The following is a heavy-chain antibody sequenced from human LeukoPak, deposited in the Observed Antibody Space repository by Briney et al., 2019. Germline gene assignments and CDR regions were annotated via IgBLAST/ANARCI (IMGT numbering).Heavy chain of an antibody. Sequence: GGTLRLSCAASGFTFSSYGMSWVRQAPGKGLEWVSAISGSGGSTYYADSVKGRFTVSRDNSKNTLYLQMNSLRAEDTAVYYCAKWDTYYDSSGYYFYWGQGTLVTVSS. D-gene: IGHD3-22*01. J-gene: IGHJ4*02. CDR2: ISGSGGST. V-gene: IGHV3-23*01. CDR1: GFTFSSYG. CDR3: AKWDTYYDSSGYYFY.